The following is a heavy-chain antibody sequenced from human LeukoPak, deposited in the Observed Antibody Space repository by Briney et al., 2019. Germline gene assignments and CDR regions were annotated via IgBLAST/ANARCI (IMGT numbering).Heavy chain of an antibody. CDR3: ASSIAAAGRDY. CDR1: GGSLSSNY. Sequence: SETLSLTCSISGGSLSSNYWSWIRQPAGKGLEWIGRIHASGTTNYDPSLKRRLTMSVDTSKNQFSLKLKSVTAADTAVYYCASSIAAAGRDYWGQGTLVTVSS. D-gene: IGHD6-13*01. J-gene: IGHJ4*02. V-gene: IGHV4-4*07. CDR2: IHASGTT.